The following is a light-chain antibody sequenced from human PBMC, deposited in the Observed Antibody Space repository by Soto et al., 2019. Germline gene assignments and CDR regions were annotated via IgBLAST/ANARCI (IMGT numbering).Light chain of an antibody. Sequence: QSVLTQPASVSGSPGQSITISCTGTSSDVGGYNYVSWYQQHPGKAPKLIIYEVSNRPTGVSNRFSGSKSGHTASLTISGLQSEDEADYYCSSYAGSNKSVFGTGTKVTVL. CDR3: SSYAGSNKSV. CDR2: EVS. V-gene: IGLV2-14*01. CDR1: SSDVGGYNY. J-gene: IGLJ1*01.